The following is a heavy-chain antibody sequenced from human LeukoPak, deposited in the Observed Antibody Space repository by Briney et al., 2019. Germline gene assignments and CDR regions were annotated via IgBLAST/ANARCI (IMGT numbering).Heavy chain of an antibody. CDR2: IIPIFGTA. CDR3: ARGLPYYYDSSGYGSPFDY. V-gene: IGHV1-69*01. J-gene: IGHJ4*02. Sequence: SVKVSCKASGGTFSSYATSWVRQAPGQGLEWMGGIIPIFGTANYAQKFQGRVTITADESTSTAYMELSSLRSEDTAVYYCARGLPYYYDSSGYGSPFDYWGQGTLVTVSS. D-gene: IGHD3-22*01. CDR1: GGTFSSYA.